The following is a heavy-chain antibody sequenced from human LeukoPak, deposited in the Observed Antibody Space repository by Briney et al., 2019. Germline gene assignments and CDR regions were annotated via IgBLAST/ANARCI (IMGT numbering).Heavy chain of an antibody. CDR2: IYYSGST. J-gene: IGHJ3*02. Sequence: SETLSLTCTVSGGSISSSSYYWGWIRQPPGKGLEWIGSIYYSGSTYYNPSLKSRVTISVDTSKNQFSLKLSSVTAADTAVYYCARLRPLYDFWKGGAFDIWGQGIMVTVSS. V-gene: IGHV4-39*01. CDR1: GGSISSSSYY. CDR3: ARLRPLYDFWKGGAFDI. D-gene: IGHD3-3*01.